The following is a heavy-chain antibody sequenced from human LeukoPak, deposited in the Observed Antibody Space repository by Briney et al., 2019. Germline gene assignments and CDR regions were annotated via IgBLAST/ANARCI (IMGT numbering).Heavy chain of an antibody. CDR3: ARDSPYCSSASCSAKWFDP. CDR1: GGTFSSYA. V-gene: IGHV1-69*13. D-gene: IGHD2-2*01. Sequence: GASVKVSCKASGGTFSSYAISWVRQAPGQGLEWMGGIIPIFGTANYAQKFQGRVTITADESTSTAYMELSRLRSDDTAVYYCARDSPYCSSASCSAKWFDPWGQGTLVTVSS. J-gene: IGHJ5*02. CDR2: IIPIFGTA.